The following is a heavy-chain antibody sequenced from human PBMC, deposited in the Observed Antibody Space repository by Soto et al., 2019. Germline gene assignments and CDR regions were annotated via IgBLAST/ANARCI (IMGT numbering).Heavy chain of an antibody. D-gene: IGHD3-16*02. J-gene: IGHJ6*02. Sequence: EVQVVESGGGSVQPGGSLRLSCAASGFPLRYYWMHWVRQVPGKGLAWVALINGDGTKTAYADSVRGRFTLSRDNTKNTLELQMHRLRSEDAALYYCGRGASLYTYAMDVWGRGTTVTVSS. CDR1: GFPLRYYW. V-gene: IGHV3-74*01. CDR3: GRGASLYTYAMDV. CDR2: INGDGTKT.